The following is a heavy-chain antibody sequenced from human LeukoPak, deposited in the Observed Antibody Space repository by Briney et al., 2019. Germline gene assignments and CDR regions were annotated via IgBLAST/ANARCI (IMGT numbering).Heavy chain of an antibody. CDR2: INPSGGST. Sequence: ASVKVSCKASGYTFTSYYMHWVRQAPGKGLEWTGIINPSGGSTSYAQKFQGRVTMTRDTSTSTVYMELSSLRSEDTAVYYCARVEMATIFCFDYWGQGTLVTVSS. J-gene: IGHJ4*02. D-gene: IGHD5-24*01. CDR1: GYTFTSYY. V-gene: IGHV1-46*01. CDR3: ARVEMATIFCFDY.